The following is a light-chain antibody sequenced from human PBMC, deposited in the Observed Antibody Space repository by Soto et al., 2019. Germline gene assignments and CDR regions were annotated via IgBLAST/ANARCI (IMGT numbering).Light chain of an antibody. CDR1: QSVSSNY. Sequence: EIVLTQSPGTLPLSPGERATLSCRASQSVSSNYLAWYQQKPGQAPRLLIYGASSRATGIPDRFSGSGSGTDFTLTISRLEPEDFAVYYCLHYGSSLYTFGQGTKLEIK. CDR3: LHYGSSLYT. J-gene: IGKJ2*01. CDR2: GAS. V-gene: IGKV3-20*01.